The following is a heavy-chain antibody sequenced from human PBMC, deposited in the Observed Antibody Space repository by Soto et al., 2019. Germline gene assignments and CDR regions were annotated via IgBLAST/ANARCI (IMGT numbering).Heavy chain of an antibody. V-gene: IGHV3-30*18. D-gene: IGHD2-2*01. CDR2: ISKDGSNK. CDR1: GFTFSSYG. CDR3: AKDMATTSRPTYYYYYGMDV. Sequence: LRLSCAASGFTFSSYGIHWVRQAPGKGLEWVAVISKDGSNKYYADSVKGRSTISRDNSKNTLDLQMNSLRAEDTAVYHCAKDMATTSRPTYYYYYGMDVWGQGTTVTVSS. J-gene: IGHJ6*02.